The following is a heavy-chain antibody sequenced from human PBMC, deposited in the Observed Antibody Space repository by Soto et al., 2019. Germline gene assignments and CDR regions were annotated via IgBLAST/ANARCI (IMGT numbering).Heavy chain of an antibody. CDR1: GGSISSYY. D-gene: IGHD2-2*01. J-gene: IGHJ6*03. CDR2: IYYSGST. Sequence: SETLSLTCTVSGGSISSYYWSWIRQPPGKGLEWIGYIYYSGSTNYNPSLKSRVTISVDTSTNQFSLKLTSVTAADTAVYYCARRPSNYYYYMDVWGKGTTVTVSS. CDR3: ARRPSNYYYYMDV. V-gene: IGHV4-59*08.